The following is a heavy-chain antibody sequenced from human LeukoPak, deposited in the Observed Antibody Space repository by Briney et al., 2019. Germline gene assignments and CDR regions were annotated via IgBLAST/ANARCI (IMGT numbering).Heavy chain of an antibody. CDR1: GGSISSGGYS. D-gene: IGHD5-18*01. Sequence: SETLSLTCAVSGGSISSGGYSWSWIRQPPGKGLEWIGYIYHSGSTYYNPSLKSRVTISVDRSKNQFSLKLSSVTAADTAVYYCARGERDSYLFDYWGQGTLVTVSS. CDR3: ARGERDSYLFDY. J-gene: IGHJ4*02. V-gene: IGHV4-30-2*01. CDR2: IYHSGST.